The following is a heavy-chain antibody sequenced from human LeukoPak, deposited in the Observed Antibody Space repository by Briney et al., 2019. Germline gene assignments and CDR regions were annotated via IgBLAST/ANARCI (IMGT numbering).Heavy chain of an antibody. Sequence: GESLRISCKASGYSFDYYWIAWVRQMPGKGLEWMGIIYPDDSDSTYSPSFQGQVTISVDKSINTAYLQWGSLKASNTAMYYCARVGSVTNFGVVSYYFDYWGQGTLVTVSS. V-gene: IGHV5-51*01. CDR1: GYSFDYYW. D-gene: IGHD3-3*01. J-gene: IGHJ4*02. CDR2: IYPDDSDS. CDR3: ARVGSVTNFGVVSYYFDY.